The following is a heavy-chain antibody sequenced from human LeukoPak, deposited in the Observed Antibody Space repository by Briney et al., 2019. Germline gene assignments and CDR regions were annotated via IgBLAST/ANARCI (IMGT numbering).Heavy chain of an antibody. Sequence: ASVKVSCKASGYTFTCYYMHWVRQAPGQGLEWMGRINPNSGGTEYEQKLQGRVTMTRDTSISTAYVEVNRLISDDTAIYYCARDVSSTSNWEFDYWGQGTLVTVSS. CDR1: GYTFTCYY. CDR2: INPNSGGT. J-gene: IGHJ4*02. CDR3: ARDVSSTSNWEFDY. D-gene: IGHD1-26*01. V-gene: IGHV1-2*06.